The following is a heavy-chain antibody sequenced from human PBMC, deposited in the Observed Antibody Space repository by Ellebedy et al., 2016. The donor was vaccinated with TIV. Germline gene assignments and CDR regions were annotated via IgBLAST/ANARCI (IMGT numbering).Heavy chain of an antibody. CDR3: AREKAAAGTEDDDY. V-gene: IGHV4-59*12. D-gene: IGHD6-13*01. J-gene: IGHJ4*02. Sequence: SETLSLTXTVSGGSISSYYWSWIRQPPGKGLEWIGYIYYSGSTNYNPSLKSRITMSVDTSKNQFSLKLSSVTAADTAVYYCAREKAAAGTEDDDYWGQGTLVTVSS. CDR2: IYYSGST. CDR1: GGSISSYY.